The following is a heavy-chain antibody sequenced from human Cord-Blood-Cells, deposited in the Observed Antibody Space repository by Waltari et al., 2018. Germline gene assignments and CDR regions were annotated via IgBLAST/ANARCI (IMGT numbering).Heavy chain of an antibody. CDR2: IKSKTDGGTT. D-gene: IGHD3-16*02. CDR1: GFTFSNAW. Sequence: EVQLVESGGGLVKPGGSLRLSCVASGFTFSNAWMSWVRQAPGNGLEWVGRIKSKTDGGTTDYAAPVKGRFTISRDDSKNTLYLQMNSLKTEDTAVYYCTTLHLGELSLDDYWGQGTLVTVSS. J-gene: IGHJ4*02. V-gene: IGHV3-15*01. CDR3: TTLHLGELSLDDY.